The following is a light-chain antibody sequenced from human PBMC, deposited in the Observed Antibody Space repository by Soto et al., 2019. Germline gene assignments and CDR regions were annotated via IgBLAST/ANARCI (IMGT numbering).Light chain of an antibody. V-gene: IGLV2-8*01. J-gene: IGLJ2*01. CDR3: SSYAGSSIDVV. CDR2: DVN. Sequence: QSALTQPPSASGSPGQSVTISCTGTSSDVGGNVYVSWYQQHPGRAPKLMIYDVNKRPSGVPDRFSGSKSGNTASLTVSGLQAEDEADYYCSSYAGSSIDVVFGGGTKLTVL. CDR1: SSDVGGNVY.